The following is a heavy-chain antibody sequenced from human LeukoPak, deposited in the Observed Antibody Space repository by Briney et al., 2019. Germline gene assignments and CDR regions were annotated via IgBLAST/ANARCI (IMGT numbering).Heavy chain of an antibody. D-gene: IGHD2-15*01. Sequence: GGSLRLSCAASGFSVSANYMSWVRQAPERGLEWVSTIYTGGDTYYADSVKGRFTFSRDTSKNTLYLQMNSLRAGDTAVYYCARAGAYCSGGNCYSDYWGPGTLVTVSS. CDR2: IYTGGDT. CDR3: ARAGAYCSGGNCYSDY. J-gene: IGHJ4*02. CDR1: GFSVSANY. V-gene: IGHV3-53*05.